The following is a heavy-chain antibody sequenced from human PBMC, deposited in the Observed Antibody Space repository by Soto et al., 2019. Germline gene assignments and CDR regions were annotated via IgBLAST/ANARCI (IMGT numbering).Heavy chain of an antibody. J-gene: IGHJ4*02. CDR1: GFTLSDYG. CDR3: AKDRRDGEYNSVYDF. CDR2: ISHDGTTK. V-gene: IGHV3-30*18. D-gene: IGHD1-1*01. Sequence: QVQLVESGGGAVQPGRSLRLSCAASGFTLSDYGMHWVRQAPGKGLEWVAMISHDGTTKYWADSEKGRFTISRDNSKNALYLQMNSLRAEDTAVYYCAKDRRDGEYNSVYDFWGQGALVTVSS.